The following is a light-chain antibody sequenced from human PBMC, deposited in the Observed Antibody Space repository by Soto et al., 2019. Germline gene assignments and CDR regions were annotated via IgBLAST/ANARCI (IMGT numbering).Light chain of an antibody. J-gene: IGLJ2*01. Sequence: QYALTQPPSASGSPGQSVTISCTGTSIDVGGYNYVSWYQQHPGKAPKLMIYEVSKRPSGVPDRFSGSKSGNTASLTVSGLQAEEEADYYCSSYAGSNNLVFGGGTKLTVL. V-gene: IGLV2-8*01. CDR1: SIDVGGYNY. CDR3: SSYAGSNNLV. CDR2: EVS.